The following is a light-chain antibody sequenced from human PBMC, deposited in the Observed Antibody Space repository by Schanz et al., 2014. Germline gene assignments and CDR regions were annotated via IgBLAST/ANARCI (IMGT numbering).Light chain of an antibody. CDR1: QSVTRTY. V-gene: IGKV3D-20*02. J-gene: IGKJ4*01. Sequence: EIVLTQSPGTLSLSPGQRATLSCRASQSVTRTYVAWYQQKPGQAPRLLIYGASSRASGIPDRFSGSGSGTDFTLTISSLEPEDFAVYYCQQRSNWPLLTFGGGTKVEIK. CDR3: QQRSNWPLLT. CDR2: GAS.